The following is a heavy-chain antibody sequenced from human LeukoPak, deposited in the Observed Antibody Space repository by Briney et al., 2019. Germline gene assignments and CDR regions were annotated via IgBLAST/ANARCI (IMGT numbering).Heavy chain of an antibody. D-gene: IGHD3-10*01. CDR1: GFTFSSYA. J-gene: IGHJ4*02. CDR2: ISYDGGGT. V-gene: IGHV3-74*01. Sequence: GGSLRLSCAASGFTFSSYAMSWVRQTPGKGLVWVSRISYDGGGTNYADSVKGRFIISRDNAKNMLYLQMNSLRVEDTAVYYCVRNMVRGVVYFDSWGQGVLVTVSS. CDR3: VRNMVRGVVYFDS.